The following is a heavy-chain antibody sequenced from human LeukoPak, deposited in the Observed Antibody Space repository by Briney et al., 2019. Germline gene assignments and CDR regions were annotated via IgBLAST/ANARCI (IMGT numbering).Heavy chain of an antibody. D-gene: IGHD3-3*01. CDR1: GFTFSSYA. Sequence: GSLRLSCAASGFTFSSYAMSWVRQASGKGLEWVSAISGSGGSTYYADSVKGRFTISRDNSKNTLYLQMNSLRAEDTAVYYCAKVIYDFWSGYYGWGQGTLVTVSS. CDR2: ISGSGGST. J-gene: IGHJ4*02. CDR3: AKVIYDFWSGYYG. V-gene: IGHV3-23*01.